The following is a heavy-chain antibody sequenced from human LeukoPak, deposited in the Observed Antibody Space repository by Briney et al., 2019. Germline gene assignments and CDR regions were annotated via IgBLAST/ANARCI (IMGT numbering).Heavy chain of an antibody. Sequence: GGSLRLSCAASGFTFSNYWMHWVRQAPGKGLVWVSLINSDGSSTIYADSVKGRFTISRDNAKNTLYLQMNSLRAEDTAVYYCARGLTIFGVINDAFDIWGQGTMVTVSS. CDR3: ARGLTIFGVINDAFDI. CDR2: INSDGSST. V-gene: IGHV3-74*01. J-gene: IGHJ3*02. CDR1: GFTFSNYW. D-gene: IGHD3-3*01.